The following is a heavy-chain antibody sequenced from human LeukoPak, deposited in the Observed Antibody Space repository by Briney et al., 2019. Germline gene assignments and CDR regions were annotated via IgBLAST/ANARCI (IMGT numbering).Heavy chain of an antibody. CDR2: ISSNSSYI. CDR3: ARAHPPGYCSGGSCNLYGMDV. Sequence: GGSLRLSCAASGFTFSSYSMNWVRQAPGKGLEWVSSISSNSSYIYYEDSVKGRFTISRDNAKNSLYLQMNPLRAEDTAVYYCARAHPPGYCSGGSCNLYGMDVWGQGTTVTVSS. J-gene: IGHJ6*02. D-gene: IGHD2-15*01. CDR1: GFTFSSYS. V-gene: IGHV3-21*01.